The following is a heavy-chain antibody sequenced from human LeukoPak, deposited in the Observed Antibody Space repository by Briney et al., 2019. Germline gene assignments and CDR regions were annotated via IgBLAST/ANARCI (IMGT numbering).Heavy chain of an antibody. CDR2: IYHSGTA. D-gene: IGHD4-11*01. Sequence: SETLSLTCTVSGDSLTSCGYYWIWVPQHPGKDREWVGFIYHSGTAFYNPSLESRATISVYTSQNQFSLKLTSVTAADTAVYYCARAVDYRNYFDYWGQGTLVTDSS. V-gene: IGHV4-31*03. CDR1: GDSLTSCGYY. CDR3: ARAVDYRNYFDY. J-gene: IGHJ4*02.